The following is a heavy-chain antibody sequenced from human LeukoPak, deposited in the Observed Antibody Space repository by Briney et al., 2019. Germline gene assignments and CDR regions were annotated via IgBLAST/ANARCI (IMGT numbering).Heavy chain of an antibody. CDR1: GFTFSNHG. D-gene: IGHD1-1*01. Sequence: GGPLRLSCVVSGFTFSNHGIHWVCQAPGKGLEWVAVIWFDGSTEYYAESVRGRFSVSRDTSKGTLFLQMNSLRAEDTAMYYCARSREPTTFDYWGQGILVTVSS. CDR3: ARSREPTTFDY. CDR2: IWFDGSTE. J-gene: IGHJ4*02. V-gene: IGHV3-33*01.